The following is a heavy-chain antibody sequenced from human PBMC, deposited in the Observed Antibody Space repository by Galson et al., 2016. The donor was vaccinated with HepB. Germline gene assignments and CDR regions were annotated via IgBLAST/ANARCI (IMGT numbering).Heavy chain of an antibody. V-gene: IGHV3-33*01. D-gene: IGHD3-16*01. CDR1: GFPCSTYG. Sequence: SLRLSCAASGFPCSTYGMHWVRQAPGKGLEWVAVIWYDGSNQYYADSVKGRFTISRVISKNTLYLQMNSLRAEDTALYYCARDAFPDDACDIWGQGTMVTVSS. CDR3: ARDAFPDDACDI. J-gene: IGHJ3*02. CDR2: IWYDGSNQ.